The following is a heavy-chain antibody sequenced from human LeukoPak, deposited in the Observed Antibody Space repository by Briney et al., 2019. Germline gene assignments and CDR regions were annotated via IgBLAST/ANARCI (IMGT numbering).Heavy chain of an antibody. J-gene: IGHJ4*02. CDR3: ARGLYDSSGYYYGDYFDY. CDR1: GFTLSNHP. D-gene: IGHD3-22*01. Sequence: PGGSLRLSCAASGFTLSNHPMYWVRQAPGKGLEWVSSLSDTGDSTHYADSVKGRFTISRDNSKNTLYLQMNSLRAEDTAVYYCARGLYDSSGYYYGDYFDYWGQGTLVTVSS. CDR2: LSDTGDST. V-gene: IGHV3-23*01.